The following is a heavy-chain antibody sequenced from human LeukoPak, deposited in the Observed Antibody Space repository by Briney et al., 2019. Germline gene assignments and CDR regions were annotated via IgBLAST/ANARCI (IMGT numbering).Heavy chain of an antibody. Sequence: SETLSLTCAVYGGSFSGYYWSWIRQPPGKGLEWIGEINHSGSTNYNPSLKSRVTISADTSKNQFSLKLSSVTAADTAVYYCARLVLYDFWSGLPSWGQGTLVTVSS. CDR2: INHSGST. CDR1: GGSFSGYY. J-gene: IGHJ5*02. V-gene: IGHV4-34*01. CDR3: ARLVLYDFWSGLPS. D-gene: IGHD3-3*01.